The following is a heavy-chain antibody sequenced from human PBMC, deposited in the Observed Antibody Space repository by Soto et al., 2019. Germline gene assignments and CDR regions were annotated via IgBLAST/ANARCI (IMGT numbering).Heavy chain of an antibody. V-gene: IGHV4-34*01. D-gene: IGHD5-12*01. CDR1: VGSFSGYY. Sequence: SETLSLTCAVYVGSFSGYYWSWIRQPPGKGLEWIGEINHRGSTNYNPSLKSRVTISVDTSKNQFSLKLSSVTAAGTAVCYCARGLLRGTGADYPNWFDPWGRGSLVTVSS. CDR3: ARGLLRGTGADYPNWFDP. J-gene: IGHJ5*01. CDR2: INHRGST.